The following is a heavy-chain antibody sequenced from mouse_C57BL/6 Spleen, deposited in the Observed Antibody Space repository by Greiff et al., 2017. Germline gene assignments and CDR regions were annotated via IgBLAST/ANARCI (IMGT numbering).Heavy chain of an antibody. V-gene: IGHV3-6*01. J-gene: IGHJ3*01. D-gene: IGHD3-2*02. Sequence: ESGPGLVKPSQSLSLTCSVTGYSITSGYYWNWIRQFPGNKLEWRGYISYDGSNNYNPSLKNRISITRDTSKNQFFLKLNAVSTEDTATYYCARGAAQARSWFAYWGQGTLVTVSA. CDR1: GYSITSGYY. CDR3: ARGAAQARSWFAY. CDR2: ISYDGSN.